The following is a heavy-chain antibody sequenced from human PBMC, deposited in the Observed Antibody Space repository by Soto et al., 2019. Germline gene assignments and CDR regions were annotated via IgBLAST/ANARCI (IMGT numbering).Heavy chain of an antibody. D-gene: IGHD3-22*01. CDR2: IYYSGST. CDR1: GGSISSGDYY. CDR3: ARAGVYYDSSGYYDY. J-gene: IGHJ4*02. Sequence: QVQLQESGPGLVKPSQTLSLTCTVSGGSISSGDYYWSWIRQPPGKGLEWIGYIYYSGSTYYNPSLKSRVTISVDTSKNQFSLKLSSVTAADTAVYYCARAGVYYDSSGYYDYWGQGTLVTVSS. V-gene: IGHV4-30-4*01.